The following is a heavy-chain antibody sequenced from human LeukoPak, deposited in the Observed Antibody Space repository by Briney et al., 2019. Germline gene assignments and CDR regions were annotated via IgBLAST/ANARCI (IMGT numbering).Heavy chain of an antibody. CDR1: GYTFTSYD. V-gene: IGHV1-8*01. CDR2: MNPSSGNT. D-gene: IGHD3-10*01. Sequence: ASVKVSCKASGYTFTSYDINWVRQATGQGPEWMGWMNPSSGNTGYAQRFQGRVTMTRDTSISTAYLELSSLRSEDTAVYYCASHTYYYFSRSFGHWGQGTMVTVSS. J-gene: IGHJ4*02. CDR3: ASHTYYYFSRSFGH.